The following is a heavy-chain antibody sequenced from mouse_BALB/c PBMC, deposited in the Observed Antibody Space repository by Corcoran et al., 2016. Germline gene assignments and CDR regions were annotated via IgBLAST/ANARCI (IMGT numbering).Heavy chain of an antibody. Sequence: QIQLVQSGPELKKPGETVKISCKASGYTFTNYRMNWVKQAPGKGLKWMGWINTYTGEPTYADDFKGRFAFSLETSASTAYLQINNLKNEDTATYFCARRDYDGAWFAYWGQGTLVTVSA. V-gene: IGHV9-3-1*01. J-gene: IGHJ3*01. CDR3: ARRDYDGAWFAY. CDR2: INTYTGEP. CDR1: GYTFTNYR. D-gene: IGHD2-4*01.